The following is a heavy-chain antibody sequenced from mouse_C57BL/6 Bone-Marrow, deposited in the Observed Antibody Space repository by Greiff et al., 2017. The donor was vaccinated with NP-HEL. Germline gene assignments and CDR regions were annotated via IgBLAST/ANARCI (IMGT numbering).Heavy chain of an antibody. CDR2: ISNGGGST. J-gene: IGHJ3*01. CDR3: ARQENFSWFAY. V-gene: IGHV5-12*01. Sequence: EVKLMESGGGLVQPGGSLKLSCAASGFTFSDYYMYWVRQTPEKRLEWVAYISNGGGSTYYPDTVKGRFTISRDNAKNTLYLQMSRLKSEDTAMYYCARQENFSWFAYWGQGTLVTVSA. CDR1: GFTFSDYY.